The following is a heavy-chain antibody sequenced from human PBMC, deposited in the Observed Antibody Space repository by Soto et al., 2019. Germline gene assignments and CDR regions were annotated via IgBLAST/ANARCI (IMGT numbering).Heavy chain of an antibody. V-gene: IGHV1-18*01. CDR1: GYTFSNYG. Sequence: ASVKVSCKTSGYTFSNYGITWVRQAPGQPLEWLGWISLYSDGTNYAQKFQGRVSMTTDKSTTTAYMELRSLRSDDTAVYYGARVVPGAEAGFGLWGQGTVVKVS. D-gene: IGHD2-2*01. CDR2: ISLYSDGT. CDR3: ARVVPGAEAGFGL. J-gene: IGHJ5*02.